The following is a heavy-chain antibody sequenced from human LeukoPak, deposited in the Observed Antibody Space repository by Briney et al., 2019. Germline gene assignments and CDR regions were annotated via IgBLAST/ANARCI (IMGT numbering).Heavy chain of an antibody. CDR2: IQQDGSEK. Sequence: PGGSLRLSCAASRFTLSNYWMSWVRQAPGKGLEWVANIQQDGSEKYYVDSVKGRFIISRDNAKNSLYLQMNSLRAEDTAVYYCARVRKLRTRGVMDPLDYWGQGTLVTVSS. CDR3: ARVRKLRTRGVMDPLDY. J-gene: IGHJ4*02. D-gene: IGHD3-10*01. V-gene: IGHV3-7*01. CDR1: RFTLSNYW.